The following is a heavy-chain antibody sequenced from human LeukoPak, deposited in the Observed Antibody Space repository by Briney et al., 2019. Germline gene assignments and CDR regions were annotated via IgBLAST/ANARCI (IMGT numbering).Heavy chain of an antibody. CDR2: ISSSSSTI. D-gene: IGHD5-12*01. Sequence: GGSLRLSCAASGFTFSSYSMNWVRQAPGKGLEWVSYISSSSSTIYYADSVKGRFTISRDNSKNSLYLQMNSLRAEDTAVYYCARGPTSGYHCCFIDYWGQGTLVTVSS. CDR3: ARGPTSGYHCCFIDY. J-gene: IGHJ4*02. CDR1: GFTFSSYS. V-gene: IGHV3-48*04.